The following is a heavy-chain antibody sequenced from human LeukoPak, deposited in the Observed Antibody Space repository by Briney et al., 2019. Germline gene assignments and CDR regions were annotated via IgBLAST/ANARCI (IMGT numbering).Heavy chain of an antibody. CDR1: GFTFNNYV. Sequence: PGGSLRLSCEASGFTFNNYVMTWVRQAPGKGLEWVSSISASAAMTYYADSVKGRFTVSRDNSKNTLYLQMNSLRVDDTAVYHCAKVSPLTNWFDPWGQGTLVTVSS. CDR3: AKVSPLTNWFDP. CDR2: ISASAAMT. V-gene: IGHV3-23*01. J-gene: IGHJ5*02.